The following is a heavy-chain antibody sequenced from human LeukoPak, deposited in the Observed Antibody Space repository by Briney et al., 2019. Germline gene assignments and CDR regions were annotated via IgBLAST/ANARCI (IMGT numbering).Heavy chain of an antibody. V-gene: IGHV1-69*05. CDR1: GGTFSSYA. D-gene: IGHD3-3*01. J-gene: IGHJ5*02. CDR3: ASHADYDFWSGYYSYNCFDP. CDR2: IIPIFGTA. Sequence: GASVKVSCKASGGTFSSYAISWVRQAPGKGLEWMGRIIPIFGTANYAQKFQGRVTITTDESTSTAYMELSSLRSEDTAVYYCASHADYDFWSGYYSYNCFDPWGQGTLVTVSS.